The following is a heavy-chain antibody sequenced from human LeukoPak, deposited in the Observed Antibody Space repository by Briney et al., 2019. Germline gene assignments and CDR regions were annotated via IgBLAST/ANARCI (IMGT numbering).Heavy chain of an antibody. D-gene: IGHD3-10*01. CDR1: GFTFTSYY. CDR2: INPSGGST. V-gene: IGHV1-46*01. CDR3: AKDREYYGSGTSWFDP. Sequence: ASVKVSCKASGFTFTSYYMHWVRQAPGQGLEWMGIINPSGGSTSYAQKFQGRVTMTRDTSASTAYMELSSLRSEDTAVYYCAKDREYYGSGTSWFDPWGQGTLVTVSS. J-gene: IGHJ5*02.